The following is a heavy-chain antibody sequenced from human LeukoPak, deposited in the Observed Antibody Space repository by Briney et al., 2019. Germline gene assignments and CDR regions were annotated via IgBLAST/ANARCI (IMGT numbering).Heavy chain of an antibody. CDR3: ARDFYYDSSGYQGHDAFDI. J-gene: IGHJ3*02. CDR1: GFTFDDYG. Sequence: GGSLRLSCAASGFTFDDYGMSWVRQAPGKGLEWVSVIYSGGSTYYADSVKGRFTISRDNSKNTLYLQMNSLRAEDTAVYYCARDFYYDSSGYQGHDAFDIWGQGTMVTVSS. V-gene: IGHV3-53*01. CDR2: IYSGGST. D-gene: IGHD3-22*01.